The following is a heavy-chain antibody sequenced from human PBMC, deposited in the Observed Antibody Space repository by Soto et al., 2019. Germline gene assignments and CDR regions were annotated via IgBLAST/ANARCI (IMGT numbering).Heavy chain of an antibody. CDR3: ARVRPGAVAGRDFDY. D-gene: IGHD6-19*01. J-gene: IGHJ4*02. Sequence: KQSQTLSLTCTVSGGSISSSSYYWGWIRQPPGKGLEWIGSIYYSGSTYYNPSLKSRVTISVDTSKNQFSLKLSSVTAADTAVYYCARVRPGAVAGRDFDYWGQGTLVTVSS. CDR1: GGSISSSSYY. V-gene: IGHV4-39*01. CDR2: IYYSGST.